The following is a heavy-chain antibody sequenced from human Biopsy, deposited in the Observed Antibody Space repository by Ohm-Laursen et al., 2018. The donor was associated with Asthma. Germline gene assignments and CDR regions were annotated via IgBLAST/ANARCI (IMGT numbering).Heavy chain of an antibody. Sequence: SLRLSCTASGFTFSSYAMTWVRQAPGKGLEWVSSITGSGGGTYYADSVKGRFTVSRDNSKNTLYLQISSLRAEDTAVYYCAKHQLVRYPDYWGQGTLVTVSS. J-gene: IGHJ4*02. V-gene: IGHV3-23*01. CDR1: GFTFSSYA. D-gene: IGHD6-13*01. CDR3: AKHQLVRYPDY. CDR2: ITGSGGGT.